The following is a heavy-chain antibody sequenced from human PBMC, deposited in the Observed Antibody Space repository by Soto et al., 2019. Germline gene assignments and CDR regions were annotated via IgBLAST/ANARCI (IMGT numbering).Heavy chain of an antibody. CDR1: GFTVSSHA. V-gene: IGHV3-23*01. CDR2: ITADGGT. Sequence: EVQVLESGGGLVQPGGSLRLSCEGSGFTVSSHAMTWIRQAPGKGPEWVSTITADGGTYYADSVKGRFAMSRDTSESTLYLQMHSLGAEDTAAYYCAPHVSCSGVSCQYDAFASRGQGTMVTVSS. CDR3: APHVSCSGVSCQYDAFAS. D-gene: IGHD2-15*01. J-gene: IGHJ3*02.